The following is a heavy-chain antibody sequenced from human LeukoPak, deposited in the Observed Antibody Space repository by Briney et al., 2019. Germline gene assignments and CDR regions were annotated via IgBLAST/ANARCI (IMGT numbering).Heavy chain of an antibody. Sequence: PGGSLRLSCAASGFTFSTYWMHWVRQAPGKGLVWVSRINTDGSRTDYADSVKGRFTISRDNSKNTLYLQMSSLRVEDTAVYYCAKPSATMVSYYFDYWGQGTLVTVSS. CDR1: GFTFSTYW. CDR3: AKPSATMVSYYFDY. J-gene: IGHJ4*02. V-gene: IGHV3-74*01. D-gene: IGHD3-10*01. CDR2: INTDGSRT.